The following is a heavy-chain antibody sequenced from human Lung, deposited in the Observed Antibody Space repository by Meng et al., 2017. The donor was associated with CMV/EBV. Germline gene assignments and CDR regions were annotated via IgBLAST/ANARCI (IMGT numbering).Heavy chain of an antibody. V-gene: IGHV3-74*01. CDR1: FTFSSHW. Sequence: FTFSSHWIDWVRQAPGKGLVWVSHINSDGRYTSYADSVKGRFTISRDNAKNTLYLQMNSLGAEDTAVYYCARASGGKYSGYDYTFDYWGQGTLVTVSS. CDR2: INSDGRYT. D-gene: IGHD5-12*01. CDR3: ARASGGKYSGYDYTFDY. J-gene: IGHJ4*02.